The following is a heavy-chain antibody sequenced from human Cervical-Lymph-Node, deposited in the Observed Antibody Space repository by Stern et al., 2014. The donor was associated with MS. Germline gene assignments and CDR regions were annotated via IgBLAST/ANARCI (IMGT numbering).Heavy chain of an antibody. CDR3: ATHRGRVTYYYGMDV. D-gene: IGHD2-21*02. CDR1: GYTLSEIS. CDR2: FDPEHGET. Sequence: VQLGESGAEGKKPGASVKVSCKVSGYTLSEISMHWVRQAPGYGCDWMGGFDPEHGETRYAQKFQCRVTMAEVRSTDTAYMELSSLRSEDTAVYYCATHRGRVTYYYGMDVWGQGTTVTVSS. V-gene: IGHV1-24*01. J-gene: IGHJ6*02.